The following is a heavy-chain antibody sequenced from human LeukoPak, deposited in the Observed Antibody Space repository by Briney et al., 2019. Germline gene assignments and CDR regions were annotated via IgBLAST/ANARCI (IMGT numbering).Heavy chain of an antibody. J-gene: IGHJ6*03. CDR2: IYYSGST. CDR1: GGSISTYY. D-gene: IGHD6-25*01. CDR3: ATCSGGYYSYYYYMDV. V-gene: IGHV4-59*08. Sequence: PSETLSLTCTVSGGSISTYYWSWIRQPPGKGLEWIGYIYYSGSTSYNPSLKSRVTISVDTSKNQFSLKLTSVTAADTAVYYCATCSGGYYSYYYYMDVWGRGTTVTVSS.